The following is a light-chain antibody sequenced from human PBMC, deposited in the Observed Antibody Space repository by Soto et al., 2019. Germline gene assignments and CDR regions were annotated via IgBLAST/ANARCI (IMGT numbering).Light chain of an antibody. CDR2: GAS. Sequence: VLLTLSRGERATGYCGARQSVSNDFLAWYQQKPGQAPRLLIYGASTRATDVPDRFSGSGSGADFTLSISRLEPEDVAVYYCQQYNNWPSWTFGQGSKVDIK. V-gene: IGKV3-20*01. CDR3: QQYNNWPSWT. J-gene: IGKJ1*01. CDR1: QSVSNDF.